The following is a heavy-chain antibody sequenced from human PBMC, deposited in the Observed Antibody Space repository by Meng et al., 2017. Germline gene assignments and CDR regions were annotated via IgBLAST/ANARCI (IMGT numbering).Heavy chain of an antibody. CDR2: ISSSCSYI. V-gene: IGHV3-21*01. J-gene: IGHJ6*02. Sequence: GESLKISCAASGFTFSSYSMNWVRQAPGKGLEWVSSISSSCSYIYYADSVKGRFTISRDNAKNSLYLQMNSLRAEDTAVYYCARDTDYGMDVWGQGTTVTVSS. D-gene: IGHD4-11*01. CDR1: GFTFSSYS. CDR3: ARDTDYGMDV.